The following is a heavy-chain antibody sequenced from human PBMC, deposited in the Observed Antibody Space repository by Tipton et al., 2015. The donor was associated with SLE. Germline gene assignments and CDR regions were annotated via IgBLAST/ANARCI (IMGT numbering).Heavy chain of an antibody. Sequence: SLRLSCTASGFTFSNYPMSWVRQAPGKGLEWVSAISGSGYSTYYADSVKGRLTISRDNSKNTLFLQMNSLRAEDTAVYYCVKDGGDWDHDAFDLWGQGTMVTVSS. D-gene: IGHD2-21*01. CDR1: GFTFSNYP. CDR3: VKDGGDWDHDAFDL. CDR2: ISGSGYST. V-gene: IGHV3-23*01. J-gene: IGHJ3*01.